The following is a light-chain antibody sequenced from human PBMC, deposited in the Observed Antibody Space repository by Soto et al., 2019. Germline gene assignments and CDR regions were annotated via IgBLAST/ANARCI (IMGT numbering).Light chain of an antibody. J-gene: IGKJ4*01. CDR1: QNVGTY. Sequence: EVVLTQSPATLSLSPGERVSLSCRASQNVGTYLAWYQQKPSQAPWLLIYEASRRATGVPDRFSGSGSGTDFTLAINSLDPDDFAMYYFQKRGGWPPAVTFGGGTKGEI. CDR2: EAS. CDR3: QKRGGWPPAVT. V-gene: IGKV3-11*01.